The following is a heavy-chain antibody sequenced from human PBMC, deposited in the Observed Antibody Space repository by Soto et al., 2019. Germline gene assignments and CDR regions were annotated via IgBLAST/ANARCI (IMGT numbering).Heavy chain of an antibody. CDR2: IILPFGTP. CDR1: GGTLRNYA. D-gene: IGHD4-17*01. Sequence: QVRLVQTGAEVKRPGSAVKVSCTASGGTLRNYAIGWVRQAPGQGLEWMGGIILPFGTPNYVQKFQVRVTISADESMTTAYMELSGLRSEDTAVYYCERGPDYEGCCDSWGRGTLVTVS. V-gene: IGHV1-69*12. CDR3: ERGPDYEGCCDS. J-gene: IGHJ4*02.